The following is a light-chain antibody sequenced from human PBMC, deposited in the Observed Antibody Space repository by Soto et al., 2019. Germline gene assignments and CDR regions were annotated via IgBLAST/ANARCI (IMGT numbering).Light chain of an antibody. CDR2: GAP. V-gene: IGKV3-20*01. CDR3: QQYVSSPQT. CDR1: QSVSSSY. J-gene: IGKJ1*01. Sequence: EIVLTQSPGTLSLSPGERATLSCSASQSVSSSYLAWYQQKPGQAPRLLIYGAPNRATGIPDRFSGSGSGTDFTLTISRLEPEDFAMYFCQQYVSSPQTFGQGTKVDIK.